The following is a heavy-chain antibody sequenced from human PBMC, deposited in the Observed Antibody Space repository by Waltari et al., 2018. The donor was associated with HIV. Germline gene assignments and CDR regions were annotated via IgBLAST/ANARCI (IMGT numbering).Heavy chain of an antibody. Sequence: QLQLQLSGPGLVKPSETLSLTCTVSGGSISSSHYYWGGIRQPPGKGLEWIGSIYYSGTTYYNPSLKSRVTMSVVTSKNQFSLKLSSVTAADTAVYYCAGVDTVSYGLDVWGQGTTVTVSS. D-gene: IGHD5-18*01. J-gene: IGHJ6*02. CDR1: GGSISSSHYY. V-gene: IGHV4-39*01. CDR2: IYYSGTT. CDR3: AGVDTVSYGLDV.